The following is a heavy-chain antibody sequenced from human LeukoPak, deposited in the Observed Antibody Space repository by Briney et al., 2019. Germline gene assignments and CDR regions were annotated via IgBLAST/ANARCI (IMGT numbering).Heavy chain of an antibody. CDR1: GFTFSDHY. V-gene: IGHV3-72*01. CDR2: SRSKAQSYST. J-gene: IGHJ3*02. Sequence: PGGSLRLSCAVSGFTFSDHYMDWVRQAPGKGLEWVARSRSKAQSYSTEYDASVKGRFTISRDDSKDLLYLQMNSLKTEDTAVYYCAREGRDAYNYAFDTWGQGTMVTVSS. D-gene: IGHD5-24*01. CDR3: AREGRDAYNYAFDT.